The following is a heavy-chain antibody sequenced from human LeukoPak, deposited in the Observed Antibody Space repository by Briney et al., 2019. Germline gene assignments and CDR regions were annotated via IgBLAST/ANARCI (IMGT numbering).Heavy chain of an antibody. D-gene: IGHD3-9*01. CDR1: GGSISSYY. J-gene: IGHJ3*02. CDR2: IYYSGST. Sequence: SETLSLTCTVSGGSISSYYWSWIRQPPGKGLEWIGYIYYSGSTNYNPSLKSRVTISVDTSKNQFSLKLSSVTAADTAVYYCARASDWYNAFDIWGQGTMVTVSS. CDR3: ARASDWYNAFDI. V-gene: IGHV4-59*01.